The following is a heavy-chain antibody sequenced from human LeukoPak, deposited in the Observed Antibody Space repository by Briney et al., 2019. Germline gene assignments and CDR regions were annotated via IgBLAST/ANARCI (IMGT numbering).Heavy chain of an antibody. Sequence: PSETLSLTCIVSGGSISSYYWSWIRQPPGKGLEWIGNIHYSGSTNYNPSLKSRVTISVDTSKNQFSLKLSSVTAADTAVYYCARGRSKGYSNYGLWFDPWGQGTLVTVSS. V-gene: IGHV4-59*12. D-gene: IGHD4-11*01. J-gene: IGHJ5*02. CDR3: ARGRSKGYSNYGLWFDP. CDR2: IHYSGST. CDR1: GGSISSYY.